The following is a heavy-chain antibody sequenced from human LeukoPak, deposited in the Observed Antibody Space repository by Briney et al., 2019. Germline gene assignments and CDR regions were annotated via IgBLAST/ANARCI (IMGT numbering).Heavy chain of an antibody. CDR1: GFTVSSNY. J-gene: IGHJ6*02. CDR3: ARQLDLLVMDV. CDR2: IYSGGRT. D-gene: IGHD3/OR15-3a*01. V-gene: IGHV3-53*01. Sequence: PGGSLRLSCAASGFTVSSNYMNWVRHAPGRGVEWVSIIYSGGRTYYTDFGKGGLTISRESYKNTLYLKMNSRRAEDTALYYCARQLDLLVMDVWGQGTTVTVSS.